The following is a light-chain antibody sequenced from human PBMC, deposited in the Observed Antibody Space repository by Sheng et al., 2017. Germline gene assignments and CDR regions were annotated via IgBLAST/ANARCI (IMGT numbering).Light chain of an antibody. J-gene: IGKJ3*01. CDR3: QQASRFPFT. CDR1: QDIGTS. Sequence: DIQMTQSPSSVSASVGDRVTITCRAGQDIGTSLAWYQQKPGKAPNLLIYTASRLQSGVPSRFSGSGSGTDFTLTISNLQPEDFATYFCQQASRFPFTFGPGTKVDI. CDR2: TAS. V-gene: IGKV1D-12*01.